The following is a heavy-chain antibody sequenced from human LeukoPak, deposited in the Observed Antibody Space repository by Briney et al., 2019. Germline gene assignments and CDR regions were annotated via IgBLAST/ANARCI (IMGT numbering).Heavy chain of an antibody. Sequence: PSETLSLTCTVSGGSVSTYYWSWLRQPGGKGLEWIGRISTSGSTDYNPSLKSRVTISVEKSKNQFSLKLSSVTAADTAVYYCARDHGGKDAGDYWGQGILVTVS. V-gene: IGHV4-4*07. J-gene: IGHJ4*02. D-gene: IGHD4-23*01. CDR3: ARDHGGKDAGDY. CDR2: ISTSGST. CDR1: GGSVSTYY.